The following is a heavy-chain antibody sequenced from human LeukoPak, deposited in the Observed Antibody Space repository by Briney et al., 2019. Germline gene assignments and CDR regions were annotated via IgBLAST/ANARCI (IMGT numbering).Heavy chain of an antibody. J-gene: IGHJ2*01. Sequence: PSETLSLTCSVSGGSMFSYYWNWIRQPPGKGLEWIGYIYSSGITNYNPSLRSRGTISVATSRNQFSLRLTSVTAEDTAIYYCARRAYYDLSGFHPTSGYFDLWGRGTLVTVSS. D-gene: IGHD3/OR15-3a*01. CDR2: IYSSGIT. CDR3: ARRAYYDLSGFHPTSGYFDL. CDR1: GGSMFSYY. V-gene: IGHV4-4*08.